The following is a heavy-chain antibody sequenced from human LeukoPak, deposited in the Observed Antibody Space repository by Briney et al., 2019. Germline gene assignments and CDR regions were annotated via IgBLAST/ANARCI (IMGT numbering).Heavy chain of an antibody. V-gene: IGHV4-34*01. CDR1: GGSFSGYY. Sequence: SETLSLTCAVYGGSFSGYYWSWIRQPPGKGLEWIGEINHSGSTNYNPSLKSRVTISVDTSKNQFSLKLSPVTAADTAVYYCAGAYSYGSAVDAFDIWGQGTMVTVSS. CDR2: INHSGST. J-gene: IGHJ3*02. CDR3: AGAYSYGSAVDAFDI. D-gene: IGHD5-18*01.